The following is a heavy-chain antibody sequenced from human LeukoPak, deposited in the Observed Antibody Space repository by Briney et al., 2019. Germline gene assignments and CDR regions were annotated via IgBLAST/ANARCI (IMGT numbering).Heavy chain of an antibody. Sequence: GGSLRLSCVVSGFTVSSNYMSWVRQAPGKAQEWVSVIYSAGSSSYADSVKGRFTISRDNSKNTLYLQMNSLRVEDTAIYYCARGPDYANGWNYFDSWGQGTLVTVSS. D-gene: IGHD4-17*01. CDR2: IYSAGSS. V-gene: IGHV3-53*01. CDR3: ARGPDYANGWNYFDS. J-gene: IGHJ4*02. CDR1: GFTVSSNY.